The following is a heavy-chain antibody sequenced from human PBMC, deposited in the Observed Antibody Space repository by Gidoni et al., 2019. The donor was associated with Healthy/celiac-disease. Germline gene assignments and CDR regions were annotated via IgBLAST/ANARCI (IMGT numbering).Heavy chain of an antibody. CDR1: GYSFTSSW. J-gene: IGHJ3*02. CDR2: IYPGDSDT. CDR3: ARPLMHYYGSGTEGYAFDI. V-gene: IGHV5-51*01. D-gene: IGHD3-10*01. Sequence: EVQLVQSGAELKNPGESLKISCKGSGYSFTSSWIGWVRQMPGKGLEWMGIIYPGDSDTRYSPSFQGQVTISADKSISTAYLQWSSLKASDTAMYYCARPLMHYYGSGTEGYAFDIWGQGTMVTVSS.